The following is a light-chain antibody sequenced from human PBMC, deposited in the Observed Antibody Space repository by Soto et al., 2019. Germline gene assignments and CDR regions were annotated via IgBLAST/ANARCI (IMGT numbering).Light chain of an antibody. CDR3: SSYTSDITQV. CDR1: SSDVGRYNY. CDR2: DVN. Sequence: QSALTQPASVSGSPGQSITISCTGTSSDVGRYNYVSWYRQHPGTAPKLIISDVNSRPSGISNRFSGSKSGNTASLTISWLQAEDEAYYYCSSYTSDITQVFGGGTKLTVL. J-gene: IGLJ3*02. V-gene: IGLV2-14*01.